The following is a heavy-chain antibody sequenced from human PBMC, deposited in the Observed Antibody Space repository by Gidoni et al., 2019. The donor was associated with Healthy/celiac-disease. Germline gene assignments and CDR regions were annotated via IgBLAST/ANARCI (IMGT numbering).Heavy chain of an antibody. CDR1: GFTFDDYA. D-gene: IGHD2-21*01. J-gene: IGHJ3*02. V-gene: IGHV3-9*01. CDR2: ISWNSGSI. Sequence: EVQLVESGGGLVQLGRSLRLSCADPGFTFDDYAMHWARQAPGKGLEWVSGISWNSGSIGYADSVKGRFTISRDNAKNSLYLQMNSLRAEDTALYYCAKDGVIADAFDIWGQGTMVTVSS. CDR3: AKDGVIADAFDI.